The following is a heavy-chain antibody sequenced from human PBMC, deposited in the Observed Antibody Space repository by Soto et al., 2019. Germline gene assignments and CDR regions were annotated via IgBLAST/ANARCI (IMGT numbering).Heavy chain of an antibody. J-gene: IGHJ4*02. CDR2: IYYSGST. CDR1: GGSVSSGHYY. Sequence: QVQLQESGPGLVRPSETLSLTCAVSGGSVSSGHYYWSWSRQPPGKGLEWIGCIYYSGSTSYNPSLKSRVTISVDTSKNQFSLKMSSVTAADTAVYYCARSGAGSGWLGGQGTLVTVSS. D-gene: IGHD6-19*01. V-gene: IGHV4-61*01. CDR3: ARSGAGSGWL.